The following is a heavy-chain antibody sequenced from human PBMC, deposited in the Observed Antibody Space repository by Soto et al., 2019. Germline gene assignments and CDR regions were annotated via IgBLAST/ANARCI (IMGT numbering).Heavy chain of an antibody. CDR2: IYNIVST. Sequence: QLQLQESGSGLVKPSQTLSLTCAVSGGSISSGGYSWSWIRQPPGKGLEWIGYIYNIVSTYYNPSLKSRVTISVARSKNQFALKLSSVTAADTAVYYGARSNPITIPPYSMDVWGQGTTVTVSS. CDR3: ARSNPITIPPYSMDV. CDR1: GGSISSGGYS. D-gene: IGHD3-3*01. J-gene: IGHJ6*02. V-gene: IGHV4-30-2*01.